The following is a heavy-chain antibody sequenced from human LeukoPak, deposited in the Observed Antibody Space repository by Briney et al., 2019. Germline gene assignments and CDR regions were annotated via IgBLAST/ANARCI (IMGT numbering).Heavy chain of an antibody. Sequence: GGSLRLSCAASGVTVSSNYMSCGREAPGKGREWCSVIYSGGSTYYADSVTGRFTISRDNSKNTLYLQMNSLRAEDTAVYYCARDIVVVVAATPGPVNWFDPWGQGTLVTVSS. D-gene: IGHD2-15*01. CDR3: ARDIVVVVAATPGPVNWFDP. V-gene: IGHV3-53*01. CDR1: GVTVSSNY. J-gene: IGHJ5*02. CDR2: IYSGGST.